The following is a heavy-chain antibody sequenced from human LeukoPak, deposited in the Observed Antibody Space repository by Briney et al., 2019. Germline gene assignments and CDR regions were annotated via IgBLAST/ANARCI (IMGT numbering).Heavy chain of an antibody. D-gene: IGHD3-3*01. Sequence: GGSLRLSCAASGSTFSSYWMSWVREAPGKGLEWVANIKQDGSEKYYVDSVKGRFTISRDNAKNSLYLQMNSLRAEDTAVYYCARDKRVAPGLDYWGQGTLVTVSS. CDR2: IKQDGSEK. CDR1: GSTFSSYW. CDR3: ARDKRVAPGLDY. J-gene: IGHJ4*02. V-gene: IGHV3-7*01.